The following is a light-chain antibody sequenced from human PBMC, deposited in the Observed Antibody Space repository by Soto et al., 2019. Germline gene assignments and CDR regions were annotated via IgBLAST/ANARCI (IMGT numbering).Light chain of an antibody. Sequence: AIRMTQSPSSFSASTGDRVTITCRASQGISTFLAWYQQKPGKAPKLLIYGASNLQSGVPSRFSGSGSGTDFTLTISGLQSEDFATYYCQHYYTYPLTFGGGTKVEIK. J-gene: IGKJ4*01. V-gene: IGKV1-8*01. CDR1: QGISTF. CDR2: GAS. CDR3: QHYYTYPLT.